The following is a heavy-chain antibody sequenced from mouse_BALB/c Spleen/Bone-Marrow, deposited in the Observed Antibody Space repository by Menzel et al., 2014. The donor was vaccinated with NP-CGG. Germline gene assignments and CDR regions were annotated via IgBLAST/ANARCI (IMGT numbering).Heavy chain of an antibody. CDR2: ILPGGGST. CDR1: GYTFSDYW. D-gene: IGHD1-1*02. V-gene: IGHV1-9*01. Sequence: VQLQQSGAELMKPGASVMISCKATGYTFSDYWIEWVKQRPGHGLEWIGEILPGGGSTSYNENFKGEATFTADTSSNTAYMQLSSLTSEDSAVYYCAKGGHVMDYWGQGASVTVSS. CDR3: AKGGHVMDY. J-gene: IGHJ4*01.